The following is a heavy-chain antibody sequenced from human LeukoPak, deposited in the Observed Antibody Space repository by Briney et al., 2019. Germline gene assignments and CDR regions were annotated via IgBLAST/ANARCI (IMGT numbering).Heavy chain of an antibody. V-gene: IGHV4-31*03. D-gene: IGHD6-19*01. CDR1: GGSISSGGYY. CDR3: ARWSSSWYASSGWYDRFDY. Sequence: SETLSLTCTVSGGSISSGGYYWSWIRQHPGKGLEWIGYIYYSGSTYYNPSLKSRVTISVDTSKNQFSLKLSSVTAADTAVYYCARWSSSWYASSGWYDRFDYWGQGTLVTVSS. J-gene: IGHJ4*02. CDR2: IYYSGST.